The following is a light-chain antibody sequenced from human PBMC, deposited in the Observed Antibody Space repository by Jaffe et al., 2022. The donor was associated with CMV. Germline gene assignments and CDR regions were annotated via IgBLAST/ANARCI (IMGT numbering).Light chain of an antibody. V-gene: IGKV1-39*01. CDR1: QSISSY. Sequence: DIQMTQSPSSLSASVGDRVTITCRASQSISSYLNWFQQKPGKAPKLLIYGSSSLQSGVPSRFSGSGSGTDFTLTISSLQPEDFATYCCQQSYISPWTFGQGTKVEIK. CDR3: QQSYISPWT. CDR2: GSS. J-gene: IGKJ1*01.